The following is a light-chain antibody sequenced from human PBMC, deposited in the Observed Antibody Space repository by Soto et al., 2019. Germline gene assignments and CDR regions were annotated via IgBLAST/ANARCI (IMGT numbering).Light chain of an antibody. CDR1: PTDIGGYEY. V-gene: IGLV2-14*01. CDR2: GVR. J-gene: IGLJ1*01. CDR3: CSYAGSYTYV. Sequence: QSALTQPTSVSGSPGQSIAISCTGNPTDIGGYEYVSWYQQHPGKAPRLLIHGVRNRPPGISSRFSGSKSGLTASLTISGLQAEDEADYYCCSYAGSYTYVFGTGTKVTVL.